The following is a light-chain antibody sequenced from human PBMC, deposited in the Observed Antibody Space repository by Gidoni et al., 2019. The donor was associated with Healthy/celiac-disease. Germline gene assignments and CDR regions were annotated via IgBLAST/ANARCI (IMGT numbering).Light chain of an antibody. J-gene: IGKJ4*01. V-gene: IGKV3-20*01. CDR3: QQYGSSPKLT. CDR1: QSVSSSY. CDR2: GAS. Sequence: ESVLTQSPGTLSLSPGERATLSCRASQSVSSSYLAWYQQKPSQAPRLLIYGASSRATGIPARFSGSGSGTAFTLTISRLEPADFAVYYCQQYGSSPKLTFGGGTKVEIK.